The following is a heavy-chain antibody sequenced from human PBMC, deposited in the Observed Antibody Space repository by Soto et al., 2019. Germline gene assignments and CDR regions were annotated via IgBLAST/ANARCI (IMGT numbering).Heavy chain of an antibody. D-gene: IGHD4-4*01. CDR3: ARKLDYSFDS. CDR2: INAGNGNT. CDR1: GYTFTAYT. J-gene: IGHJ4*02. Sequence: QVQLVQSGAEVKKPGASVKVSCKASGYTFTAYTIHWVRQAPGQRLEWMGWINAGNGNTKYSQKFQGRITTARDTSASTAYMDLSSLRAEDTAVYYCARKLDYSFDSWGQGTLVTVSS. V-gene: IGHV1-3*01.